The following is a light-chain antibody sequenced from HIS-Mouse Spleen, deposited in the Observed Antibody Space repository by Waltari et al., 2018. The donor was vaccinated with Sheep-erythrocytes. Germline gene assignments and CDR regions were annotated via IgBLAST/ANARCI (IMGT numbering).Light chain of an antibody. Sequence: QSALTQPRSVSGSPGQSVTISCTGTISDVGGYHYVSWYQQHPGKAPQLMIYDVSKRPSWVPDRFSGSKSGNTASLTISGLQAEDEADYYCCSYAGSYNHVFATGTKVTVL. CDR1: ISDVGGYHY. V-gene: IGLV2-11*01. CDR2: DVS. J-gene: IGLJ1*01. CDR3: CSYAGSYNHV.